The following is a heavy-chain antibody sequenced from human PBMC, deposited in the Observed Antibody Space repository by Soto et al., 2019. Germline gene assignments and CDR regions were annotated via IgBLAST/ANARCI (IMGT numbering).Heavy chain of an antibody. J-gene: IGHJ4*02. CDR1: GGSFSAYY. CDR2: INHSGGT. CDR3: ARGIVDTDDSSGFEED. D-gene: IGHD3-22*01. Sequence: SKPLSLTCAVYGGSFSAYYWSWIRQPPGKGLEWIGEINHSGGTSYNPSLKSRVTISVDTSKSQFSLKLTSVTAADRAVYYCARGIVDTDDSSGFEEDWGQGPPVSV. V-gene: IGHV4-34*01.